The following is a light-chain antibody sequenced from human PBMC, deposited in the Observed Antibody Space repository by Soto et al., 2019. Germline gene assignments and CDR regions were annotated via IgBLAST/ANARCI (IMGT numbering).Light chain of an antibody. Sequence: VLTQSPATLSVSPGERAILSCRASQSLSNLAWYKQKPGQAPRLLIYGASNRATGIPDRFSGSGSGTDFTLTIRRLEPEDFAVYYCQQYGSSGTFGQGTKVDIK. J-gene: IGKJ1*01. CDR3: QQYGSSGT. V-gene: IGKV3-20*01. CDR2: GAS. CDR1: QSLSN.